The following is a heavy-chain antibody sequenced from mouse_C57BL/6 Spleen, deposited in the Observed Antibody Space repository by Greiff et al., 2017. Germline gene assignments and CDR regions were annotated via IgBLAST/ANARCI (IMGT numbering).Heavy chain of an antibody. V-gene: IGHV5-17*01. CDR2: ISSGSSTI. D-gene: IGHD1-1*01. Sequence: EVQLVESGGGLVKPGGSLKLSCAASGFTFSDYGMHWVRQAPEKGLEWVAYISSGSSTIYYADTVKGRFTISRDNAKNTLFLQMTSLRSEDTAMYYCARSFYYGSSYFDYWGQGTTLTGSS. J-gene: IGHJ2*01. CDR1: GFTFSDYG. CDR3: ARSFYYGSSYFDY.